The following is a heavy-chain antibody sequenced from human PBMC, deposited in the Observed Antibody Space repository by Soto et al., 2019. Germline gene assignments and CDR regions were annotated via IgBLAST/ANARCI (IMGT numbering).Heavy chain of an antibody. J-gene: IGHJ4*02. CDR2: ISYDGSNK. V-gene: IGHV3-30*18. Sequence: QVQLVESGGGVVQPGRSLRLSCAASGFTFSSYGMHWVRQAPGKGLEWVAAISYDGSNKYYVDSVKGRVTISRDNSKNTLYVQMSSLRAENTAVYYCAKDLYSGTCHPDYWGEGTLVTVSS. CDR3: AKDLYSGTCHPDY. D-gene: IGHD1-26*01. CDR1: GFTFSSYG.